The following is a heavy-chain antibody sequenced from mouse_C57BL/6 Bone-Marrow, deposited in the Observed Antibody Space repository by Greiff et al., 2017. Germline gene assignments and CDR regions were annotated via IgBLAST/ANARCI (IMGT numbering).Heavy chain of an antibody. CDR1: GFTFSSYA. CDR3: TRARNWYFDV. Sequence: EVQRVESGAGLVKPGGSLKLSCAASGFTFSSYAMSWVRQTPEKRLEWVAYLSSGGDYSYYADTVKGRFTISRDNARNTRYLRMSSLKSEDTAMYYCTRARNWYFDVWGTGTTVTVSS. V-gene: IGHV5-9-1*02. CDR2: LSSGGDYS. J-gene: IGHJ1*03. D-gene: IGHD3-1*01.